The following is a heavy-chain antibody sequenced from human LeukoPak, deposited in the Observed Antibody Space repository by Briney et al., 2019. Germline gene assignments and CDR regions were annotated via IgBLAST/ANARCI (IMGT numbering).Heavy chain of an antibody. CDR1: GYTFTGYY. V-gene: IGHV1-18*04. CDR3: ARTTPIAVAYDY. J-gene: IGHJ4*02. D-gene: IGHD6-19*01. CDR2: ISAYNGNT. Sequence: ASVKVSCKASGYTFTGYYMHWVRQAPGQGLEWMGWISAYNGNTNYAQKLQGRVTMTTDTSTSTAYMELRSLRSDDTAVYYCARTTPIAVAYDYWGQGTLVTVSS.